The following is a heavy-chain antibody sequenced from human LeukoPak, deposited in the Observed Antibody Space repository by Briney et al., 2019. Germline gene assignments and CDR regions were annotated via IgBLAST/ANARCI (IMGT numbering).Heavy chain of an antibody. D-gene: IGHD1-14*01. V-gene: IGHV1-18*01. CDR3: ARVYNSYYYYMDV. J-gene: IGHJ6*03. Sequence: ASVKVSCKASGYTFDIYGIAWVRQAPGQGLEWMGWIATYNGKTDYAQNLQGRVTMTTALSTGTAYMELRSLRSDDTAVYYCARVYNSYYYYMDVWGKGTPVTVSS. CDR1: GYTFDIYG. CDR2: IATYNGKT.